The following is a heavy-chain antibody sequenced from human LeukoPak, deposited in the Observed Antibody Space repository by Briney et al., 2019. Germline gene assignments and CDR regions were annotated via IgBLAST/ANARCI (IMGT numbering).Heavy chain of an antibody. V-gene: IGHV3-23*01. D-gene: IGHD3-22*01. CDR3: AKDFEGIVVVISYSFDY. J-gene: IGHJ4*02. CDR1: GFTFSSYA. Sequence: GGSLRLSCAASGFTFSSYAMSWVRQAPGKGLGGGSAISGSGGSTYYADSVKGRFTISRDNSKNTLYLQMNSLRAEDTAVYYCAKDFEGIVVVISYSFDYWGQGTLVTVSS. CDR2: ISGSGGST.